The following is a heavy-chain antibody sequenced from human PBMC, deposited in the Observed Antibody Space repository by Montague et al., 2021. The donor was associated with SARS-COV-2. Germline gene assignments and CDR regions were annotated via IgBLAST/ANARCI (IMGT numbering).Heavy chain of an antibody. D-gene: IGHD3-9*01. J-gene: IGHJ4*02. CDR1: GFSLSTSGMC. Sequence: PALVKPTQTLTLTCTFSGFSLSTSGMCVSWIRQPPGKALEWLALXDWDDDKFYSTSLKTRLTISKYTSKNQVVLTMTNMDPVDTATYYRARVRYFDTTVDYWGQGTLVTVSS. CDR2: XDWDDDK. CDR3: ARVRYFDTTVDY. V-gene: IGHV2-70*01.